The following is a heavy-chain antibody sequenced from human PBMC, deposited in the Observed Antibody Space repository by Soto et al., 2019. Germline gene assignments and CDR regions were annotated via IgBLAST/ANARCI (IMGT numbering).Heavy chain of an antibody. J-gene: IGHJ4*02. Sequence: GGSLILSCAASGFTFSTYWMSWVRQTPGKGLEWVANIKEDGSDKYYVDSVKGRFTISRDNAKNSLFLQMNSLRAEDTAVYYCARDRGWGIVIIPASFDCWGQGTMVTVSS. CDR3: ARDRGWGIVIIPASFDC. CDR1: GFTFSTYW. V-gene: IGHV3-7*01. CDR2: IKEDGSDK. D-gene: IGHD2-2*01.